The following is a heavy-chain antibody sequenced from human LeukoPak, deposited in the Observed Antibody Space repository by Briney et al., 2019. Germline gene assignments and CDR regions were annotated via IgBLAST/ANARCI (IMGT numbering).Heavy chain of an antibody. Sequence: SETLSLTCTVSGGSISSSSYYWGWIRQPPGRGLEWIGSIYYSGSTYYNPSLKSRVTISVDTSKNQFSLKLSSVTAADTAVYYCARRWRWPSHPFDYWGQGTLVTVSS. V-gene: IGHV4-39*01. D-gene: IGHD5-24*01. CDR2: IYYSGST. J-gene: IGHJ4*02. CDR3: ARRWRWPSHPFDY. CDR1: GGSISSSSYY.